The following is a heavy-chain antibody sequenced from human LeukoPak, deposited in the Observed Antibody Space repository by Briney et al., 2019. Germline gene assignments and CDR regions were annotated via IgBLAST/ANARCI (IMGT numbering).Heavy chain of an antibody. V-gene: IGHV4-34*01. CDR3: ARGGFIAAAGTFDY. Sequence: PSETLSLTCAVYGGSFSGYYWSWIRQPPGKGLEWIGEINHSGSTNYNPSLKSRVTMSVDTSKNQFSLKLSSVTAADTAVYYCARGGFIAAAGTFDYWGQGTLVTVSS. CDR2: INHSGST. CDR1: GGSFSGYY. J-gene: IGHJ4*02. D-gene: IGHD6-13*01.